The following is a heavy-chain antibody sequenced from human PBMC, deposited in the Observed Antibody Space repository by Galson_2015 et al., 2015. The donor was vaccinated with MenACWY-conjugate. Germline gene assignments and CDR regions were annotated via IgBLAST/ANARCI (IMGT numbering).Heavy chain of an antibody. D-gene: IGHD6-19*01. CDR1: GGSFSGYY. V-gene: IGHV4-34*01. Sequence: SETLSLTCAVYGGSFSGYYWSWIRQPPGKGLEWIGEINHSGSTNYNPSLKSRVTISVDTSKNQFSLKLSSVTAADTAVYYCARVSHSSGWYNYWGQGTLVTVSS. CDR2: INHSGST. J-gene: IGHJ4*02. CDR3: ARVSHSSGWYNY.